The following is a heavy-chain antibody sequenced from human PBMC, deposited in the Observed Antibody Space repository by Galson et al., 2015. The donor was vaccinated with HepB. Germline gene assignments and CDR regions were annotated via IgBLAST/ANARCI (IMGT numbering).Heavy chain of an antibody. D-gene: IGHD2-15*01. CDR2: ISAIGNT. J-gene: IGHJ3*02. CDR1: AYTLTTYA. CDR3: ARYCSDGNCNLQPDGFDI. Sequence: SVKVSCKASAYTLTTYAMHWVRQAPGQALEWIGWISAIGNTRYSQRVQGRVAITRDTSANTVYLELSSLRTEDTGVYYCARYCSDGNCNLQPDGFDIWGQGTMVTVSS. V-gene: IGHV1-3*01.